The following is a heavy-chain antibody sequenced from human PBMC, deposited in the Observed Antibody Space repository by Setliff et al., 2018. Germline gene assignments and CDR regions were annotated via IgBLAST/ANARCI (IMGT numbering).Heavy chain of an antibody. CDR2: INRGSGDT. Sequence: ASVKVSCKASGYTFTNYPIHWVRQTPGQRLEWMGWINRGSGDTKYSRKFQGRVTITRDTSASTAYMELSRLRSEDTAVYYCARDGFEIVVVPAAIYYYYYMDVWGKGTTVTVSS. CDR3: ARDGFEIVVVPAAIYYYYYMDV. CDR1: GYTFTNYP. D-gene: IGHD2-2*01. J-gene: IGHJ6*03. V-gene: IGHV1-3*01.